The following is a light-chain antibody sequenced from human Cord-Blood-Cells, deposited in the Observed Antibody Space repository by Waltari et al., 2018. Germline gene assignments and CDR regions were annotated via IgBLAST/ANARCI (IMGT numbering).Light chain of an antibody. J-gene: IGLJ1*01. CDR1: CSDVGVYNY. CDR3: SSYTSSSTLAYV. Sequence: QSALTQPASVSGSPGQSLTITCTGTCSDVGVYNYVSWYQQHPGKAPILMIYDVSNRPSGVSNRFSGSKSGNTASLTISGLQAEDEADYYCSSYTSSSTLAYVFGTGTKVTVL. V-gene: IGLV2-14*01. CDR2: DVS.